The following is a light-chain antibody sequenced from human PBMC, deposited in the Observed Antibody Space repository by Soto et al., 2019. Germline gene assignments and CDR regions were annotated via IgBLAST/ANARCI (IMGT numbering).Light chain of an antibody. J-gene: IGLJ3*02. CDR1: DSNVGSTA. CDR2: INN. V-gene: IGLV1-44*01. Sequence: QSVLTQPPSASGAPGQRVTISCSGSDSNVGSTAVNWYQQVPGTAPKLLIFINNQRPSGVSDRFSGSKSGTSASLAISGRQAEDEADYYCSAWDDSLHVWLFGGGTKLTVL. CDR3: SAWDDSLHVWL.